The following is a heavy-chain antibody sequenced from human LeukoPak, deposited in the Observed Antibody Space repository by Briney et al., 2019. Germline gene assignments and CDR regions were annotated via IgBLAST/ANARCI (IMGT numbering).Heavy chain of an antibody. CDR1: GFTFSSYE. CDR3: ARDNYDSSGYYFD. V-gene: IGHV3-48*03. J-gene: IGHJ4*02. Sequence: GGSLRLSCAASGFTFSSYEMNWVRQAPGKRLEWVSCISSSGSTTHYADSVKGRFTISRDNAKKSLYLQMNSLRAEDTAVYYCARDNYDSSGYYFDWGQGTLVTVSS. CDR2: ISSSGSTT. D-gene: IGHD3-22*01.